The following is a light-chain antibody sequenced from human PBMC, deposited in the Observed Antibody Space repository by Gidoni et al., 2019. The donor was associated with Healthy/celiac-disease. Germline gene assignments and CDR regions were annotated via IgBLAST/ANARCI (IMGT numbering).Light chain of an antibody. CDR2: EVS. Sequence: QSALTQPASVSGSPGQSITISCTGTSSDVGGYNYFSWYQQHPGKAPKLMIYEVSNRPSGVSNRFSGSKSGNTASLTISGLQAEDEADYYCSSYTSSSTPGFGGGTKLTVL. V-gene: IGLV2-14*01. CDR1: SSDVGGYNY. CDR3: SSYTSSSTPG. J-gene: IGLJ2*01.